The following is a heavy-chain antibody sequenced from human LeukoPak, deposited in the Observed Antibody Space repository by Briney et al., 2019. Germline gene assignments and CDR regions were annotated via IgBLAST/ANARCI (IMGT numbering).Heavy chain of an antibody. D-gene: IGHD2-8*02. J-gene: IGHJ3*02. Sequence: VSVKVSCKASGYTFTSYDINWVRQATGQGLEWMGWMNPNSGNTGYAQKFQGRVTMTRNTSISTAYMELSSLRSEDTAVYYCARGKFNLCKYTPAYWWCMPTNDAFDIWGQGTMVTVSS. CDR1: GYTFTSYD. CDR3: ARGKFNLCKYTPAYWWCMPTNDAFDI. V-gene: IGHV1-8*01. CDR2: MNPNSGNT.